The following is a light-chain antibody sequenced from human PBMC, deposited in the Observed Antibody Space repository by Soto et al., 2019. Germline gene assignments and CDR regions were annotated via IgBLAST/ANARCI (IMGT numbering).Light chain of an antibody. CDR1: QSVTSSH. J-gene: IGKJ4*01. Sequence: EIVLTQSPGTLSLSPGERATLSCRASQSVTSSHLAWYQQKPGRAPRLLIYGASSRATGIPDRFSGSGSGSDFTLTISRLEPEDFAVYYCQQYGGSPLTFGGGTTVEIK. CDR3: QQYGGSPLT. CDR2: GAS. V-gene: IGKV3-20*01.